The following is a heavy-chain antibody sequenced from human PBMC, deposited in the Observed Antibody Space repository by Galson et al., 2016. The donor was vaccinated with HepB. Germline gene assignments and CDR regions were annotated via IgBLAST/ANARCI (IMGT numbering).Heavy chain of an antibody. Sequence: SLRLSCAASGFTFSSYGMHWVRQAPGKGLEWVAVIWYDGSNKYYADSVKGRFTISRDNSKNTLFLQVNSLRAEDTAVYYCAREKDSSSWYNFDYWGQGTLVTVPS. CDR1: GFTFSSYG. CDR2: IWYDGSNK. D-gene: IGHD6-13*01. CDR3: AREKDSSSWYNFDY. V-gene: IGHV3-33*01. J-gene: IGHJ4*02.